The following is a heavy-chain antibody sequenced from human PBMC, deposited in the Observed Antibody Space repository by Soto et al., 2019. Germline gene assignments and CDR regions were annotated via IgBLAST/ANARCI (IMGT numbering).Heavy chain of an antibody. CDR2: IYYRGSI. CDR3: ARDDCGGTRCSYYYGMDV. Sequence: QVQLQESGPGLVAPSQTLSLTCTVSGGSINSDDSYWSWIRQPPGKGLEWIGYIYYRGSIFYNPSLESRVTISVDTSKNQFSLKPSSVNAADTAVYYCARDDCGGTRCSYYYGMDVWGQGTTVTVSS. CDR1: GGSINSDDSY. D-gene: IGHD2-21*01. J-gene: IGHJ6*02. V-gene: IGHV4-30-4*01.